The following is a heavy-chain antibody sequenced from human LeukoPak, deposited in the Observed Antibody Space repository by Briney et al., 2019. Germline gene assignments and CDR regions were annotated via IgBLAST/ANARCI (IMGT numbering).Heavy chain of an antibody. J-gene: IGHJ5*02. CDR2: ISSDSNYI. V-gene: IGHV3-21*01. CDR1: GFTFSSYT. Sequence: GGSLRLSCTASGFTFSSYTMNWVRQAPGKGLEWVSSISSDSNYIYYADSVKGRFTISRDNAWNSLYLQMNSLRAEDTAVYYCARKENILTGYYDHWGQGTLVTVSS. D-gene: IGHD3-9*01. CDR3: ARKENILTGYYDH.